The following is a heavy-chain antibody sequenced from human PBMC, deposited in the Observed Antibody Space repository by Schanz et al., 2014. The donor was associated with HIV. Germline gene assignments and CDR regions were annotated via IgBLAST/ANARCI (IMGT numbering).Heavy chain of an antibody. CDR3: ANEEVPNDY. CDR1: GFTLEDYA. CDR2: ISGSGVST. Sequence: EVQLLESGGGLVQPGRSLRLSCAASGFTLEDYAMHWVRQAPGKGLEWVSAISGSGVSTYYADSVKGRFTISRDNSKNTLYLQMNSLRVEDTAVYYCANEEVPNDYWGQGTLVTVSS. J-gene: IGHJ4*02. V-gene: IGHV3-23*01.